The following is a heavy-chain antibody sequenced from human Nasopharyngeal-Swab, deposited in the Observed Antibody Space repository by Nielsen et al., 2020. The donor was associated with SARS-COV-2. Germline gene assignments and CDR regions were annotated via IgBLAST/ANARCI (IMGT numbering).Heavy chain of an antibody. Sequence: GGSLRLSCAASGFTFSSYWMHWVRQPPGKGLVWVSRINSDGSSTNYADSVKGRFTISRDNSKNTLYLQMNSLRAEDTAVYYCAKWTFRAAAGTWDYWGQGTLVTVSS. CDR2: INSDGSST. CDR1: GFTFSSYW. V-gene: IGHV3-74*01. D-gene: IGHD6-13*01. CDR3: AKWTFRAAAGTWDY. J-gene: IGHJ4*02.